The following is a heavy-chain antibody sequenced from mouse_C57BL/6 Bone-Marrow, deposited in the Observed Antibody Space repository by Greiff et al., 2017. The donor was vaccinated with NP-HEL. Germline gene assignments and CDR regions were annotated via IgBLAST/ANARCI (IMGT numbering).Heavy chain of an antibody. D-gene: IGHD1-1*01. V-gene: IGHV1-72*01. CDR3: ARSYYGSSSFDY. Sequence: QVQLQQPGAELVKPGASVKLSCKASGYTFTSYVMHGVKQRPGRGLEGIGRIDPNSGGTKYNEKFKSKATLTVYKPSSTAYMQLNSLTSEDSAVYYCARSYYGSSSFDYWGQGTTLTVSS. J-gene: IGHJ2*01. CDR2: IDPNSGGT. CDR1: GYTFTSYV.